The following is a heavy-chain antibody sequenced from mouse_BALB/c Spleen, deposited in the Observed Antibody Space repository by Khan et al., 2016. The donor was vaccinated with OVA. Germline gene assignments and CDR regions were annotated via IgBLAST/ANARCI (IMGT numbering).Heavy chain of an antibody. CDR1: GYSITSNYA. V-gene: IGHV3-2*02. J-gene: IGHJ2*02. CDR2: ISYSGST. CDR3: ARGNYYGYYFDY. Sequence: EVKLLESGPGLVKPSQSLSLTCTVTGYSITSNYAWNWIRQFPGNKLEWMGYISYSGSTTYNPSLKSRISITRDTSKNQFFLQLKSVTTEDTATYYCARGNYYGYYFDYWGQGTSLTVFS. D-gene: IGHD1-1*01.